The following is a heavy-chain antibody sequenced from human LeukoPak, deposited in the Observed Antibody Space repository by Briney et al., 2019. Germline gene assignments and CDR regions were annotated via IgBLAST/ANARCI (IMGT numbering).Heavy chain of an antibody. J-gene: IGHJ4*02. CDR1: GFTFSYYS. Sequence: GGSLRLSCAASGFTFSYYSMNWVRQAPGKGLEWVSYISRSSSAIYYADSVKGRFTISRDNAKNSLFLQMNSLRDEDTAVYYCARDPYSYDTSGPKPFDYWGQGTLVTVSS. CDR2: ISRSSSAI. V-gene: IGHV3-48*02. D-gene: IGHD3-3*01. CDR3: ARDPYSYDTSGPKPFDY.